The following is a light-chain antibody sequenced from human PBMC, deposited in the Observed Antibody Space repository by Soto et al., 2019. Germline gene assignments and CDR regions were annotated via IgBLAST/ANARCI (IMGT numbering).Light chain of an antibody. V-gene: IGKV3-20*01. CDR2: GAS. Sequence: EIVLTQSPGTLSLSPGERATLSCRASQSISSSYLAWYQQKPGQAPRVLIYGASSRATSIPDRFSGSGSWRGFTLSISRLEAEDFALYFCQQYSDPPPTAFGQGTKVEIK. J-gene: IGKJ2*01. CDR1: QSISSSY. CDR3: QQYSDPPPTA.